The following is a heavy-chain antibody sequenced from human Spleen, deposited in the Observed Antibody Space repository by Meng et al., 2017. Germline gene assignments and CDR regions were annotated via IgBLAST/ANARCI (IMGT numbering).Heavy chain of an antibody. CDR2: ISGSGGST. V-gene: IGHV3-23*01. CDR3: ARDRGYVLLWFVFAY. CDR1: GFTFRGYA. Sequence: GESLKISCAASGFTFRGYAMSWVRRAPGPGLEWVSAISGSGGSTYYADSVKGRFTISRDNSKNTLYLQMNSLRAEDTAVYYCARDRGYVLLWFVFAYWGQGTLVTVSS. J-gene: IGHJ4*02. D-gene: IGHD3-10*01.